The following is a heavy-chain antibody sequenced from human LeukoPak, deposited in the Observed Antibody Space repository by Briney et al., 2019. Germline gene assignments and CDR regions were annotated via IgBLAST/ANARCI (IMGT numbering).Heavy chain of an antibody. V-gene: IGHV3-23*01. Sequence: GGSLRLSCAASGSTFTDYAMSWVRQAPEKGLEWISTISDNGGETYYADSVKGRFAIPRDNSKNTLFLQMNSLRAEDSAVYYCATDRERDPSVYYLVGGQGTLITVSS. CDR2: ISDNGGET. CDR3: ATDRERDPSVYYLV. CDR1: GSTFTDYA. J-gene: IGHJ4*02. D-gene: IGHD3-22*01.